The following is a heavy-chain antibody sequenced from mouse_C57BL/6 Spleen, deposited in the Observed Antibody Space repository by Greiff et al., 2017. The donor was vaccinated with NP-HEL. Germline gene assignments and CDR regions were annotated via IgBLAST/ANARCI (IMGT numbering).Heavy chain of an antibody. V-gene: IGHV5-6*01. CDR1: GFTFSSYG. CDR3: ARQLGREDYFDN. CDR2: ISSGGSYT. D-gene: IGHD4-1*01. J-gene: IGHJ2*01. Sequence: EVQLVESGGDLVQPGGSLKLSCAASGFTFSSYGMSWVRQTPDKSLEWVATISSGGSYTSYPDSVKGRFTISRDNAKNTLYLQMSSLKSEDTAMYYCARQLGREDYFDNWGQGTTLTVSS.